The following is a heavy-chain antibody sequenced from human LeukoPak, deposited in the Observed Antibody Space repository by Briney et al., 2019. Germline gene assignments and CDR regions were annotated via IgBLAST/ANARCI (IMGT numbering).Heavy chain of an antibody. J-gene: IGHJ6*02. D-gene: IGHD5-12*01. CDR1: GGTYSSYA. Sequence: ASVKVSCKASGGTYSSYAISWVRQAPGQGPEWMGGIIPIFGTANYAQKFQGRVTITADESTSTAYMELSSLRSEDTAVYYCARRDIVVTIEDFYYYYGMDVWGQGTTVTVSS. CDR3: ARRDIVVTIEDFYYYYGMDV. CDR2: IIPIFGTA. V-gene: IGHV1-69*13.